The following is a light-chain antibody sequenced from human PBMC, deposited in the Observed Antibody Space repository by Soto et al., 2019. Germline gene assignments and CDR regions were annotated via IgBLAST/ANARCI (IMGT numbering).Light chain of an antibody. CDR3: QHYLNYPIT. CDR1: QSISSY. Sequence: DIQMTQSPSSLSASVGDRVTITCRASQSISSYLNWYQQKPGKAPKLLIYAASSLQSGVPSRFSGSGSGTDFTLTITHLQSEDFATYYCQHYLNYPITFGQGTRLEI. V-gene: IGKV1-39*01. CDR2: AAS. J-gene: IGKJ5*01.